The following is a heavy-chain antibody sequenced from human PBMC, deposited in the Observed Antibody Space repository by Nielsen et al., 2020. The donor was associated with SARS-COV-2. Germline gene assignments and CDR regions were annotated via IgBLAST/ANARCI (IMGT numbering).Heavy chain of an antibody. CDR3: ASFHYYGSGSYGLDY. J-gene: IGHJ4*02. Sequence: GESLKISCAASGFTFSSYAMSWVRQAPGKGLEWVSAISGSGGSTYYADSVKGRFTISRDNAKNSLYLQMNSLRAEDTAVYYCASFHYYGSGSYGLDYWGQGTLVTVSS. V-gene: IGHV3-23*01. CDR1: GFTFSSYA. CDR2: ISGSGGST. D-gene: IGHD3-10*01.